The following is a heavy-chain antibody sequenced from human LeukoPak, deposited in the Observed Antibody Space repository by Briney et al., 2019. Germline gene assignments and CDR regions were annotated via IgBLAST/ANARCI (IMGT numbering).Heavy chain of an antibody. CDR3: ARVDTAMASPDY. D-gene: IGHD5-18*01. CDR1: GYTFTSYG. CDR2: ISTYNGNT. Sequence: ASVKVSCKASGYTFTSYGISWVRQAPGQGLEWMGWISTYNGNTQYARKLQGGVTLATDTSTSTAYMELTSLRSDDTAVYYCARVDTAMASPDYWGQGTLVTVSS. V-gene: IGHV1-18*01. J-gene: IGHJ4*02.